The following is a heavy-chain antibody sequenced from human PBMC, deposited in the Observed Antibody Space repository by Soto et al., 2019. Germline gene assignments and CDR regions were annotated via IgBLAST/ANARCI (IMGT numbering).Heavy chain of an antibody. CDR2: INSDGSST. Sequence: GGSLRLSCAASGFTFSSYWMHWVRQAPGKGLVWVSRINSDGSSTSYADSVKGRFTISRDNAKNTLYLQMNSRRAEDTAVYYCARGFKEEAVAESQEHPPAYYYYYGMDVWGQGTTVTVSS. CDR3: ARGFKEEAVAESQEHPPAYYYYYGMDV. D-gene: IGHD6-19*01. V-gene: IGHV3-74*01. CDR1: GFTFSSYW. J-gene: IGHJ6*02.